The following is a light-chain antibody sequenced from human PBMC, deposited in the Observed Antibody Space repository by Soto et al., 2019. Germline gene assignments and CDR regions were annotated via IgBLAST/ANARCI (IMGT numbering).Light chain of an antibody. Sequence: QSALTQPASVSGSPGQSIAISCTGTSSDVGGYNYVSWYQQHPGKAPKLMIYDVSNRPSGVSNRFSGSKSGNTASLTISGLQAEDEAEYYCCSYTTSSTDVFGTGTKLTVL. CDR3: CSYTTSSTDV. V-gene: IGLV2-14*03. J-gene: IGLJ1*01. CDR2: DVS. CDR1: SSDVGGYNY.